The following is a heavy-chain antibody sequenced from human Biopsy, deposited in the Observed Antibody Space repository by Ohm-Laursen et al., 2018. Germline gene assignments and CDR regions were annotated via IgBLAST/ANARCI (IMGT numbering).Heavy chain of an antibody. CDR3: ARGDYSSSIFDH. J-gene: IGHJ4*02. V-gene: IGHV4-4*07. CDR1: GGTIISYY. Sequence: SETLSLTCTVSGGTIISYYWNWIRQPAGKGLEWIGRIYSSGGTKYNPSLKSRVTMSVDTSKKQLSLKVRSVTAADTAVYYCARGDYSSSIFDHWGQGTLVTVSS. D-gene: IGHD6-6*01. CDR2: IYSSGGT.